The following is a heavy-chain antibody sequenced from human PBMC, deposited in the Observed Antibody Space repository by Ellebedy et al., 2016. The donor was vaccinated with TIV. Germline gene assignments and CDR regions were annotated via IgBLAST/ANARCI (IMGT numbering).Heavy chain of an antibody. J-gene: IGHJ4*02. Sequence: ASVKVSCKASGGTFSSYAISWVRQAPGQGLGWMGGIIPIFGTANYAQKFQGRVTITADESTSIAYMELSSLRSEDTAVYYCARDRGYSYGHIDYWGQGTLVTVSS. V-gene: IGHV1-69*13. D-gene: IGHD5-18*01. CDR2: IIPIFGTA. CDR1: GGTFSSYA. CDR3: ARDRGYSYGHIDY.